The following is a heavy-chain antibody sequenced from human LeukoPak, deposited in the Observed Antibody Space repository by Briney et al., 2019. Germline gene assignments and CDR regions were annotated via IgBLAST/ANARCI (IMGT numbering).Heavy chain of an antibody. V-gene: IGHV4-39*02. J-gene: IGHJ4*02. D-gene: IGHD3-16*01. CDR1: GGSISSSTYY. CDR2: IYYTGTT. Sequence: SETLSLTCSVSGGSISSSTYYWGWIRQPPGKGLEWIGAIYYTGTTYYNPSLRSRVTLSVDTSKNHFSLKLSSVTAADTALYYCASAPRQGSIGGLDYWGQGTLVTVSS. CDR3: ASAPRQGSIGGLDY.